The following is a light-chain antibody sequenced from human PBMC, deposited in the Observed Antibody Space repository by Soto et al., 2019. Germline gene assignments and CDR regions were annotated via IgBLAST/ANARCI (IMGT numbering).Light chain of an antibody. Sequence: EVVLTQSPVTLSLSPGERATLSCRASQSFRGLLAWYQQKPGQAPRLLIYDAYNRATGIPDRFSGSGSGTVFTLTISSLEPEDFAVYYCQQRSNWPPITFGQGTRLEIK. J-gene: IGKJ5*01. CDR2: DAY. V-gene: IGKV3-11*01. CDR1: QSFRGL. CDR3: QQRSNWPPIT.